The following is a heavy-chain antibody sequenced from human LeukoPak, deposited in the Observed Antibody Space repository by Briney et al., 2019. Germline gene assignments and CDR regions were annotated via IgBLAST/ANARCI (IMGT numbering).Heavy chain of an antibody. Sequence: SETLSLTCTVSGGSISSYYWSWIRQPPGKGLEWIGCIYYSGSTNYNPSLKSRVTISVDTSKNQFSLKLSSVTAADTAVYHCVRLQPNTGEWAFDIWGQGTMVSVSS. CDR1: GGSISSYY. CDR3: VRLQPNTGEWAFDI. CDR2: IYYSGST. J-gene: IGHJ3*02. V-gene: IGHV4-59*01. D-gene: IGHD1-1*01.